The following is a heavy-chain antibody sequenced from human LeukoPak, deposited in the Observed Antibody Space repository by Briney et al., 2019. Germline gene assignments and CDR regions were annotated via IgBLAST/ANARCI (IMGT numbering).Heavy chain of an antibody. V-gene: IGHV4-4*02. CDR2: IYHSGST. Sequence: SETLSLTCAVSGGSISSSNWWSWVRQPPGKGLEWIGEIYHSGSTNYNPSLKSRVTISVDKSKNQFSLKLSSVTAADTAVYYCARDFPPIYYGSGVYAFDIWGQGTMVTVSS. J-gene: IGHJ3*02. CDR3: ARDFPPIYYGSGVYAFDI. D-gene: IGHD3-10*01. CDR1: GGSISSSNW.